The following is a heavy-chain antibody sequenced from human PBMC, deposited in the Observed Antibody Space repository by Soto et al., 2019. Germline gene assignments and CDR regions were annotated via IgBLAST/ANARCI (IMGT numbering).Heavy chain of an antibody. CDR1: GFTFSSYA. Sequence: GGSLRLSCAASGFTFSSYAMHWVRQAPGKGLEWVAVISYDGSNKYYADSVKGRFTISRDNSKNTLYLQMNSLRAEDTAVYYCASSKIEMATIPLDYWGQGTLVTVSS. V-gene: IGHV3-30-3*01. CDR3: ASSKIEMATIPLDY. D-gene: IGHD5-12*01. CDR2: ISYDGSNK. J-gene: IGHJ4*02.